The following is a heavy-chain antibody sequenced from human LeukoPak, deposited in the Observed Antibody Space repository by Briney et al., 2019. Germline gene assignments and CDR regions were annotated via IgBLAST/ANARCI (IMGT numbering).Heavy chain of an antibody. CDR1: GFTFSSYW. J-gene: IGHJ4*02. CDR3: TTAPWFGDGGGGY. D-gene: IGHD3-10*01. CDR2: IKQDGSEK. Sequence: GGSLRLSCAASGFTFSSYWMSWVRQAPGKGLEWVANIKQDGSEKYYVDSVKGRFTISRDNAKNSLYLQMNSLRAEDTAVYYCTTAPWFGDGGGGYWGQGTLVTVSS. V-gene: IGHV3-7*01.